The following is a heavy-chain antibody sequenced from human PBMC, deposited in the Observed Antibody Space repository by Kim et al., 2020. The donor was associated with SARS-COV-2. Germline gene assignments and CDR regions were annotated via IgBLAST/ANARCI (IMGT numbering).Heavy chain of an antibody. CDR3: GRGPGGYSAY. V-gene: IGHV4-34*01. CDR1: GGSFSGYY. CDR2: INHSGST. D-gene: IGHD3-10*01. Sequence: SETLSLTCAVYGGSFSGYYWSWIRQPPGKGLEWIGEINHSGSTNYNPSLKSRVTISVDTSKNHCSLMLSSVTAADTAGYYCGRGPGGYSAYWGQGTLVTVSS. J-gene: IGHJ4*02.